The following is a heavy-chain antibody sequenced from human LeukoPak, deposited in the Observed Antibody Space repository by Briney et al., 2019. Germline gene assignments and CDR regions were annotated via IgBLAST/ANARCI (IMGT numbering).Heavy chain of an antibody. V-gene: IGHV3-7*01. D-gene: IGHD3-22*01. Sequence: GGSLRLSCAASGFTFSSYWMSWVRQAPGKGLEWVANIKQDAIEKYYVDSVKGRFTISRDNAKNSLYLQMNSLRAEDTAVYYCARDRRIVANFHDYWGQGTLVTVSS. CDR1: GFTFSSYW. J-gene: IGHJ4*02. CDR3: ARDRRIVANFHDY. CDR2: IKQDAIEK.